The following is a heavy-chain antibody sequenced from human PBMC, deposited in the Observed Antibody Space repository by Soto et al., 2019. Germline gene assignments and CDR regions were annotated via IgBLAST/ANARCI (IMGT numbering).Heavy chain of an antibody. CDR1: GYTFTGYY. Sequence: ASVMVSCKASGYTFTGYYMHWVRQAPGQGLEWMGWINPNSGGTNYAQKFQGWVTMTRDTSISTAYMELSRLRSDDTAVYYCARDLRGYMWYSGYDGLGYFDYWGQGTLVTVSS. J-gene: IGHJ4*02. D-gene: IGHD5-12*01. CDR3: ARDLRGYMWYSGYDGLGYFDY. V-gene: IGHV1-2*04. CDR2: INPNSGGT.